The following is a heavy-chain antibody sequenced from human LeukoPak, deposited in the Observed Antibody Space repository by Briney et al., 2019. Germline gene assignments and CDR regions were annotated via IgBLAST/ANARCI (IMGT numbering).Heavy chain of an antibody. Sequence: SETLSLTCAVYGGSLSNYYWSWIRQPPGKGLAWIGEINHSGSTNYNPSLKSRVTISVDMSKNQFSLELSYVTAADTAVYYCARGPASGSNFAWFDPWGQGTLVTVSS. V-gene: IGHV4-34*01. CDR1: GGSLSNYY. CDR3: ARGPASGSNFAWFDP. J-gene: IGHJ5*02. D-gene: IGHD3-10*01. CDR2: INHSGST.